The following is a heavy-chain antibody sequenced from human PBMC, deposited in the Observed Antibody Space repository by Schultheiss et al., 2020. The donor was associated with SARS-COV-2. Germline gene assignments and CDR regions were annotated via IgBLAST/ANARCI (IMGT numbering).Heavy chain of an antibody. CDR2: IRNKAKSYTT. CDR3: ARWVAAGTKDAFDV. Sequence: GGSLRLSCAASGFTSSDHYMDWIRQAPGKGLEWLGRIRNKAKSYTTEYAASVKGRFSISRDGSKDSLVLEMNSLKTEDTAVYYCARWVAAGTKDAFDVWGQGTKVTVSS. CDR1: GFTSSDHY. D-gene: IGHD2-15*01. J-gene: IGHJ3*01. V-gene: IGHV3-72*01.